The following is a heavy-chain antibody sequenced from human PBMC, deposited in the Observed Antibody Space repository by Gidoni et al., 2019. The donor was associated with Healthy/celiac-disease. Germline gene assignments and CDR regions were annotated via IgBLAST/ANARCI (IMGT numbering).Heavy chain of an antibody. CDR3: ARDSVGLAAAGTLLIDY. CDR1: GYTFTSYG. V-gene: IGHV1-18*01. Sequence: QVQLVQSGAEVKKPGASVKVSCKASGYTFTSYGISWVRQAPGQGLEWMGWISAYNGNTNYAQKLQGRGTMTTDTSTSTAYMELRSLRSDDTAVYYCARDSVGLAAAGTLLIDYWGQGTLVTVSS. J-gene: IGHJ4*02. D-gene: IGHD6-13*01. CDR2: ISAYNGNT.